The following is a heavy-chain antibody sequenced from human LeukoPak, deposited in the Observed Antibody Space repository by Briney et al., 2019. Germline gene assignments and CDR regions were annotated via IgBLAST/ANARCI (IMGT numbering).Heavy chain of an antibody. CDR1: GGSISSYY. CDR2: INHSGST. J-gene: IGHJ5*02. CDR3: ARGTELGNWFDP. D-gene: IGHD7-27*01. V-gene: IGHV4-34*01. Sequence: SETLSLTCTVSGGSISSYYWSWIRQPPGKGLEWIGEINHSGSTNYNPSLKSRATISVDTSKNQFSLKLSSMTAADTAVYYCARGTELGNWFDPWGQGTLVTVSS.